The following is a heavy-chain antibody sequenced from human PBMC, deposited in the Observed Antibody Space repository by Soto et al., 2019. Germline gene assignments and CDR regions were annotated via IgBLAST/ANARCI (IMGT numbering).Heavy chain of an antibody. CDR3: ARGGWELQRWFVIRFDY. CDR1: GYAFTSYD. V-gene: IGHV1-8*01. CDR2: MNPNSGNT. D-gene: IGHD1-26*01. Sequence: ASVKVSCKASGYAFTSYDINWVRQATGQGLEWMGWMNPNSGNTGYAQKFQGRVTMTRNTSISTAYMELSSLRSEDTAVYYCARGGWELQRWFVIRFDYWGQGTLVTVSS. J-gene: IGHJ4*01.